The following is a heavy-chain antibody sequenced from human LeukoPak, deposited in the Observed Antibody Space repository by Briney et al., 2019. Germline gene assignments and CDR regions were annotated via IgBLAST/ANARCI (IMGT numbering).Heavy chain of an antibody. CDR1: GFTLDTYW. J-gene: IGHJ6*02. CDR3: ATGIAVAGPYGMDV. Sequence: GGSLRLSCAVSGFTLDTYWMHWVRQAPGKGLEWVAVISYDGSNKYYADSVKGRFTISRDNSKNTLYLQMNSLRAEDTAVYYCATGIAVAGPYGMDVWGQGTTVTVSS. CDR2: ISYDGSNK. V-gene: IGHV3-30*03. D-gene: IGHD6-19*01.